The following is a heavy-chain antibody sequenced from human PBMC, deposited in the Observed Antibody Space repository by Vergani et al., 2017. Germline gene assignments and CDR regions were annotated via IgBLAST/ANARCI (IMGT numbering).Heavy chain of an antibody. CDR2: IYYSGST. D-gene: IGHD6-19*01. CDR3: ASHRQWPPWFDP. J-gene: IGHJ5*02. CDR1: GGSISSSSSY. Sequence: QLQLQESGPGLVKTSETLSLTCTVSGGSISSSSSYWSWIRQPPGKGLEWIGYIYYSGSTNYTPSLKSRVTISVDTSKNQFSLKLSSVTAADTAVYYCASHRQWPPWFDPWGQGTLVTVSS. V-gene: IGHV4-61*01.